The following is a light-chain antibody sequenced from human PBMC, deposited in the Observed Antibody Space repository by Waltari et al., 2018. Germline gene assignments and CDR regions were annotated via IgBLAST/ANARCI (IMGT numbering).Light chain of an antibody. J-gene: IGLJ3*02. Sequence: SSEVTQDPHVSVALGQTVTITCRGDSFRRYYASWYRQRPGQAPVLVLYGQEVPSGIPDRFSGSTSGDTAYLTITGAQAGDEADYYCLSRDTPSTRVFGGGTRLTVV. CDR3: LSRDTPSTRV. V-gene: IGLV3-19*01. CDR1: SFRRYY. CDR2: GQ.